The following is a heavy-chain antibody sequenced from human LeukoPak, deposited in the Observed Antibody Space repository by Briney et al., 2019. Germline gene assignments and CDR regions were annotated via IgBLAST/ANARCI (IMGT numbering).Heavy chain of an antibody. CDR1: GHSISSGSW. Sequence: SETLSLTCAVSGHSISSGSWWGWIRQPPGKGLEWIAYIYYTGSTYYNLSLKSRVTMSVDTSKNQFSLRLSSVTAVDTAVYYCARLSHGANSEFDYWGQGTLVTVSS. V-gene: IGHV4-28*01. J-gene: IGHJ4*02. CDR2: IYYTGST. CDR3: ARLSHGANSEFDY. D-gene: IGHD4-23*01.